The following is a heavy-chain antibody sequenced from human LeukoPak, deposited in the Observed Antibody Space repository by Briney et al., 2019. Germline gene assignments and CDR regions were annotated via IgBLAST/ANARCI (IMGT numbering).Heavy chain of an antibody. J-gene: IGHJ6*02. Sequence: PGGSLRLSCAASGFTFSGYEMNWVRQAPGKGLEWVSSISSSSSYIYYADSVKGRFTISRDNAKNSLYLQMNSLRAEDTAVYYCARVIRIAVAGFYYYGMDVWGQGTTVTVSS. CDR2: ISSSSSYI. V-gene: IGHV3-21*01. CDR3: ARVIRIAVAGFYYYGMDV. CDR1: GFTFSGYE. D-gene: IGHD6-19*01.